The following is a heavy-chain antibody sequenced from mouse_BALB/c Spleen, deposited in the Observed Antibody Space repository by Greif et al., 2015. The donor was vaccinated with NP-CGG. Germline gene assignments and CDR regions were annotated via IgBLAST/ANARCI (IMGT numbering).Heavy chain of an antibody. CDR1: GFTFSSYT. D-gene: IGHD2-1*01. V-gene: IGHV5-12-2*01. CDR2: ISNGGGST. J-gene: IGHJ2*01. Sequence: EVKVEESGGGLVQPGGSLKLPCAASGFTFSSYTMSWVRQTPEKRLEWVAYISNGGGSTYYPDTVKGRFTISRDNAKNTLYLQMSSLKSEDTAMYYCARHISLYGNIDYWGQGTTLTVSS. CDR3: ARHISLYGNIDY.